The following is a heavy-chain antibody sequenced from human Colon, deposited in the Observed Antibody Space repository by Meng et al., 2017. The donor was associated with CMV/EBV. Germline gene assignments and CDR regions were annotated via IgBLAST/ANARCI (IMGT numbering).Heavy chain of an antibody. Sequence: ASVKVSCKGSGYSFTTYGISWVRQAPGQGLEWLGWISTYNGNTNYAQKFQGRVTLTTDTSTSTAYMELRSLRSDDTAVYYCARRIAAAGTWGQGTLVTVSS. J-gene: IGHJ4*02. V-gene: IGHV1-18*01. CDR1: GYSFTTYG. CDR3: ARRIAAAGT. D-gene: IGHD6-13*01. CDR2: ISTYNGNT.